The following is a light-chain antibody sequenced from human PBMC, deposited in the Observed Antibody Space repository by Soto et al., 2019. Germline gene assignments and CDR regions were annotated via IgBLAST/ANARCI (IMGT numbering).Light chain of an antibody. CDR1: QSVRNNY. J-gene: IGKJ1*01. CDR2: ETY. CDR3: QQYGSSGT. V-gene: IGKV3-20*01. Sequence: IVLTQSPDTLSLSPGERVTLSCRASQSVRNNYLAWYQQKPGQAPRLLIYETYRRATGIPDRFSGSGSGIDFTLTISSLEPEDFAVYYCQQYGSSGTFGQGTKVYIK.